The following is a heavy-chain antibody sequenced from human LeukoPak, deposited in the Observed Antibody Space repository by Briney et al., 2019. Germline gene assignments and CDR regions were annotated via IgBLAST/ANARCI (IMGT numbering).Heavy chain of an antibody. D-gene: IGHD6-13*01. CDR2: IYHSGST. J-gene: IGHJ4*02. CDR1: GYSISSGYY. CDR3: ARALKRPRVAAAPGNY. V-gene: IGHV4-38-2*01. Sequence: PSETLSLTCAVSGYSISSGYYWGWIRQPPGKGLEWIGSIYHSGSTYYNPSLKSRVTISVDTSKNQFSLKLSSVTAADTAVYYCARALKRPRVAAAPGNYWGQGTLVTVSS.